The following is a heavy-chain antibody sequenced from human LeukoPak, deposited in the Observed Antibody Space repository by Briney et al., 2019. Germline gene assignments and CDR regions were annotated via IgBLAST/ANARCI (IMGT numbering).Heavy chain of an antibody. CDR1: GGSISSYY. D-gene: IGHD2-2*03. Sequence: KPSETLSLTCTVSGGSISSYYWSWIRQPPGKGLEWIGYIYYSGSTNYNPSLKSRVTISVDTSKNQFSLKLSSVIAADTAVYYCARGQVDIVVVPASYYYYMDVWGKGTTVTVSS. V-gene: IGHV4-59*01. CDR3: ARGQVDIVVVPASYYYYMDV. CDR2: IYYSGST. J-gene: IGHJ6*03.